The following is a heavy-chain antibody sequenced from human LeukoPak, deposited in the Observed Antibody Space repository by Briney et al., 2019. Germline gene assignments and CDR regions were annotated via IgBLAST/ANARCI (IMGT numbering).Heavy chain of an antibody. J-gene: IGHJ6*02. CDR1: GFTFSSYS. V-gene: IGHV4-34*01. CDR2: INHSGST. D-gene: IGHD3-22*01. Sequence: PGGSLRLSCAASGFTFSSYSMNWIRQPPGKGLEWIGEINHSGSTNYNPSLKSRVTISVDTSKNQFSLKLSSVTAADTAVYYCARGDVDSSGYYPYYYYGMDVWGQGTTVTVSS. CDR3: ARGDVDSSGYYPYYYYGMDV.